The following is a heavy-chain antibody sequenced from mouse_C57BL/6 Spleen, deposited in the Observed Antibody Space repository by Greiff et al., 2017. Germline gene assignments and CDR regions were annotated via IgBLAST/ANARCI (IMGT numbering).Heavy chain of an antibody. CDR1: GYAFSSSW. D-gene: IGHD1-1*01. Sequence: VKLQESGPELVKPGASVKISCKASGYAFSSSWMNWVKQRPGKGLEWIGRIYPGDGDTNYNGKFKGKATLTADKSSSTAYMQLSSLTSEDSAVXFCERLGTVYYFDYWGQGTTLTVSS. J-gene: IGHJ2*01. CDR3: ERLGTVYYFDY. V-gene: IGHV1-82*01. CDR2: IYPGDGDT.